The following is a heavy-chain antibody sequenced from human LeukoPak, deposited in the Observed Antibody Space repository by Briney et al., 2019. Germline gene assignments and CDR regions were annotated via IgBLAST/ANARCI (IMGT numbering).Heavy chain of an antibody. CDR3: AKVRGTYSSGFFFDS. V-gene: IGHV3-9*01. J-gene: IGHJ4*02. CDR2: ISWNSGYI. Sequence: GGSLRLSCAASGFTFNDYAMHWVRQPPGKGLEWLSVISWNSGYIGYADSVKGRFTVSRDNTEDSVYLQMNSLRPEDTAFYFCAKVRGTYSSGFFFDSWGQGTLVTVSS. CDR1: GFTFNDYA. D-gene: IGHD6-19*01.